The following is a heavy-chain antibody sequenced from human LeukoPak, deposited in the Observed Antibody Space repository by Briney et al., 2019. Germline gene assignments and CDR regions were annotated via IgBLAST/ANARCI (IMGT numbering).Heavy chain of an antibody. CDR2: IRFDVSDV. D-gene: IGHD6-25*01. CDR1: GFTFSTHG. V-gene: IGHV3-30*02. CDR3: AKDLPYSSGFNWFDP. J-gene: IGHJ5*02. Sequence: PGGSLRLSCAASGFTFSTHGMHWVRQAPGKGLEWVAFIRFDVSDVYYADSVKGRFTISRDNSKNPLFLQMNSLRVDDTAVYYCAKDLPYSSGFNWFDPWGQGTLVTVSS.